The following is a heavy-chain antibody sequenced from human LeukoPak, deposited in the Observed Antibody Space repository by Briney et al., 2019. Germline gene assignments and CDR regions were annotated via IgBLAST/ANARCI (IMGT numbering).Heavy chain of an antibody. Sequence: GASVKVSCKASGYTFSSYGISWVRKAPGQGLEWMGWISAYNGNTNYAQKFQGRVTITADESTSTAYMELSSLRSEDTAVYYCARSRRGVDYYYYMDVWGKGTTVTVSS. CDR1: GYTFSSYG. CDR3: ARSRRGVDYYYYMDV. D-gene: IGHD3-10*01. V-gene: IGHV1-18*01. CDR2: ISAYNGNT. J-gene: IGHJ6*03.